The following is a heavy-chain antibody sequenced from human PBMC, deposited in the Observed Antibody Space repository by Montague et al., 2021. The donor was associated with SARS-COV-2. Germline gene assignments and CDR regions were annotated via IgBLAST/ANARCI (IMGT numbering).Heavy chain of an antibody. CDR2: TYYRSKWDS. CDR1: GDSVSSKSVA. Sequence: CAISGDSVSSKSVAWNWIRQSPSRGLEWLGRTYYRSKWDSDYAESVKRRLVITPDTSKNQVSLQLNSVIPEDTAVYFCACSGITLTGLDAFGIWGQGTMVTVSS. D-gene: IGHD3-9*01. CDR3: ACSGITLTGLDAFGI. J-gene: IGHJ3*02. V-gene: IGHV6-1*01.